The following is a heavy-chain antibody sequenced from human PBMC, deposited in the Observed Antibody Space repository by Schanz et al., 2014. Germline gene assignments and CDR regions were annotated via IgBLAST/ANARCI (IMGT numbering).Heavy chain of an antibody. Sequence: VQLQESGPGMVKPSETLSLNCTVSGGSFISYYWSWIRQPPGKGLEWIGYVSSTGSAESNPSLKSRVTLSVDTSKNQFSLKVRSVTAADTAMYFCARGNNDYFYYYMDVWGKGAAVTVSS. J-gene: IGHJ6*03. CDR3: ARGNNDYFYYYMDV. D-gene: IGHD1-1*01. V-gene: IGHV4-59*01. CDR2: VSSTGSA. CDR1: GGSFISYY.